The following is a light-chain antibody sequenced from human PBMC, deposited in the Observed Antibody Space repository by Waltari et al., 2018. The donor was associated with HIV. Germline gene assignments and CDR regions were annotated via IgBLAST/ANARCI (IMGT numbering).Light chain of an antibody. V-gene: IGKV1-39*01. CDR3: QQSSSTPGG. Sequence: DIQMTQSPSSLSAFVGDRVTITCRASQNINNYLNWYQQIPGKAPKLLIYAASNLQSGVPSRFSGSGSGTDFTLTISSLEPEDFATYYCQQSSSTPGGFGQGTKLEIK. CDR2: AAS. CDR1: QNINNY. J-gene: IGKJ2*03.